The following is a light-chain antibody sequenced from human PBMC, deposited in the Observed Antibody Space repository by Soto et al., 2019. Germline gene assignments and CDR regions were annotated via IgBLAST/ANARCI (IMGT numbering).Light chain of an antibody. CDR2: DVD. Sequence: QSALTQPRSVSGSPGQSITISCTGATSDVGGSDYVSWYQHHPGKAPEIMLYDVDKRPSGVPDRFSGSKSGTTASLTISGLQTEDEADYYCCSYAGSSTLVFGGGTKVTVL. CDR3: CSYAGSSTLV. J-gene: IGLJ2*01. CDR1: TSDVGGSDY. V-gene: IGLV2-11*01.